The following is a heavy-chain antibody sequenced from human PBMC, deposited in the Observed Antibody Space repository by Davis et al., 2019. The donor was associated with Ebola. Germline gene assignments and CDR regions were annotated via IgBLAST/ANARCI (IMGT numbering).Heavy chain of an antibody. CDR2: IIPIFGTA. CDR1: GGTFSSYA. D-gene: IGHD3-10*01. CDR3: AKNPGLWFGELLYYYYYYMDV. J-gene: IGHJ6*03. V-gene: IGHV1-69*13. Sequence: SVKVSCKASGGTFSSYAISWVRQAPGQGLEWMGGIIPIFGTANYAQKFQGRVTITADESTSTAYMELSSLRSEDTAVYYCAKNPGLWFGELLYYYYYYMDVWGKGTTVTVSS.